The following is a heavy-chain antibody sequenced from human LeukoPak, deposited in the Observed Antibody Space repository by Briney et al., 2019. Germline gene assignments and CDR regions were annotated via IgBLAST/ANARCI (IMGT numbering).Heavy chain of an antibody. D-gene: IGHD3-22*01. V-gene: IGHV3-30*02. J-gene: IGHJ4*02. CDR3: AKEQYYYDSSGYYI. Sequence: GGSLRLSCAASGFTFSSYGMHWVRQAPGKGLEWVTFIRYDGSNKYYADSVKGRFTISRDNSKNTLYLQMNSLRADDTAVYYCAKEQYYYDSSGYYIWGQGTLVTVSS. CDR1: GFTFSSYG. CDR2: IRYDGSNK.